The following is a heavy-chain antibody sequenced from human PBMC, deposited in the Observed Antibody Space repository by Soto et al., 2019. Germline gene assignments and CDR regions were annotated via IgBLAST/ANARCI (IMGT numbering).Heavy chain of an antibody. CDR3: AREEGEYYDSSGYFFLDY. V-gene: IGHV1-69*04. D-gene: IGHD3-22*01. CDR2: IIPILGIA. Sequence: SVKVSCKASGCTFSSSTISWVRQAPGQGLEWMGRIIPILGIANYAQKFQGRVTITADKSTSTAYMELSSLRSEDTAVYYCAREEGEYYDSSGYFFLDYWGQGTLVTVSS. CDR1: GCTFSSST. J-gene: IGHJ4*02.